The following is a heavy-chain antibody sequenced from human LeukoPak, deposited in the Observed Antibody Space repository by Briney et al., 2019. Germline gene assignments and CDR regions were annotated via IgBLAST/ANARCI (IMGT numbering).Heavy chain of an antibody. V-gene: IGHV3-30*04. D-gene: IGHD3-10*02. CDR2: ISSDESNK. CDR1: AFTFSSYA. J-gene: IGHJ6*04. CDR3: AELGITMIGGV. Sequence: GGSLRLSCAASAFTFSSYAMHWVRQAPDKGLEWVALISSDESNKYYADSVKGRFTISRDNSKNTLYLQMNSLRAEDTAVYYCAELGITMIGGVWGKGTTVTISS.